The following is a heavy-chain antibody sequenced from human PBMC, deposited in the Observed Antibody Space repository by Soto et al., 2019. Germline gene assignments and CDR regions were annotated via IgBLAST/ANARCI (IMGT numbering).Heavy chain of an antibody. CDR2: IWYDGSKK. V-gene: IGHV3-33*01. Sequence: ESGGGVVQPGRSLRLSCAASGFTFSSFGMHWVRQAPGKGLEWVSLIWYDGSKKSYGDSVKGRFTISRDNSRNTVYLQMNSLRADDTAVYYCARDASSYCLWSGYYPSRNGMDVWGQGTTVTVAS. CDR1: GFTFSSFG. J-gene: IGHJ6*02. D-gene: IGHD3-3*01. CDR3: ARDASSYCLWSGYYPSRNGMDV.